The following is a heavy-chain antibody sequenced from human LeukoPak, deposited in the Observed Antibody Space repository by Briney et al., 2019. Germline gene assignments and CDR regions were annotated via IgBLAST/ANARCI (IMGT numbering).Heavy chain of an antibody. CDR3: AGASLGRRDYQLAG. D-gene: IGHD4-17*01. V-gene: IGHV3-7*03. J-gene: IGHJ4*02. CDR2: IEKDGGYT. Sequence: GGSLRLSCEASGFTLSDYWMTWVRQAPGKGLEWVANIEKDGGYTYYLDPVKGRFPFSRKNAKNLFFLQLGRLTADAPAVYYLAGASLGRRDYQLAGGGRVTLVTAS. CDR1: GFTLSDYW.